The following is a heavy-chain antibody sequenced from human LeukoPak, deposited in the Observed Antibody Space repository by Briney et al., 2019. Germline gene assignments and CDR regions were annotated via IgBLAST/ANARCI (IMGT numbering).Heavy chain of an antibody. J-gene: IGHJ4*02. CDR1: GYSFTTYW. CDR3: ARLLVTTVVIALFDY. V-gene: IGHV5-51*01. Sequence: GESLKISCKGSGYSFTTYWIGWVRQMPGKGLEWMGIIYPGDSDTRYSPSFQGQVTFSADKSISTAYLQWSSLKASDTAMYYCARLLVTTVVIALFDYWGQGTLVTVSS. CDR2: IYPGDSDT. D-gene: IGHD4-23*01.